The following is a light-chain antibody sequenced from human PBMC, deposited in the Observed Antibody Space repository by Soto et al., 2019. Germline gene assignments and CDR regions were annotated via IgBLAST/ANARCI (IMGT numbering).Light chain of an antibody. CDR1: QDISNY. V-gene: IGKV1-33*01. J-gene: IGKJ4*01. CDR2: DAS. CDR3: QQYNILPLT. Sequence: DLQMTQSPSSLSASVGDRVTITCQASQDISNYLNWFQQTPGKAPKLLIYDASNLETGVPSRFSGSGSETDFTFTISSLQPEDIATYYCQQYNILPLTFGGGTKVEIK.